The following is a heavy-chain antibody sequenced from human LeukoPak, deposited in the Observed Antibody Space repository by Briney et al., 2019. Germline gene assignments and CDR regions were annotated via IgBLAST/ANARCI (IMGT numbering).Heavy chain of an antibody. CDR1: GGTFSSYA. CDR2: IIPIFGTA. CDR3: ARDRLRYFDWPSPNWFVP. Sequence: WASVKVSCKASGGTFSSYAISWVRQAPGQGLEWMGGIIPIFGTANYAQKFQGRVTITADESTSTAYMELSSLRSEDTAVYYCARDRLRYFDWPSPNWFVPWGQGTLVTVSS. D-gene: IGHD3-9*01. J-gene: IGHJ5*02. V-gene: IGHV1-69*13.